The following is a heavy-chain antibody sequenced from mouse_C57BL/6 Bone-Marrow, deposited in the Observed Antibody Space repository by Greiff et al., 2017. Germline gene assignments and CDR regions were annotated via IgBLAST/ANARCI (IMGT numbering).Heavy chain of an antibody. CDR3: ARRWRITTVGVPFDY. V-gene: IGHV1-75*01. CDR2: IFPGSGST. Sequence: QVQLQQSGPELVKPGASVKISCKASGYTFTDYYINWVKQRPGQGLEWIGWIFPGSGSTYYNEKFKGKATLTVDKSSSTAYMLLSSLTSEDSAVYFWARRWRITTVGVPFDYWGQGTTLTVSS. CDR1: GYTFTDYY. J-gene: IGHJ2*01. D-gene: IGHD1-1*01.